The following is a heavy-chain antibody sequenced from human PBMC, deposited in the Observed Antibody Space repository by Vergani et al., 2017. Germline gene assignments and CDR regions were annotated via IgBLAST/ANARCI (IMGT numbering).Heavy chain of an antibody. V-gene: IGHV3-7*01. D-gene: IGHD6-13*01. CDR1: GFTFSSYW. CDR3: ARDRQWYSSSWHRMD. J-gene: IGHJ4*02. CDR2: IKQDGSEK. Sequence: EVQLVESGGGLVQPGGSLRLSCAASGFTFSSYWMSWVRQAPGKGLEWVANIKQDGSEKYYVDSVKGRFTISRDNAKNSLYLQMNSLRAEDTAVYYCARDRQWYSSSWHRMDWGQGTLVTVSS.